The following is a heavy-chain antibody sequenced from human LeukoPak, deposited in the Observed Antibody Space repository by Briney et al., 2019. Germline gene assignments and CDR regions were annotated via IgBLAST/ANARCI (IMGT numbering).Heavy chain of an antibody. V-gene: IGHV4-59*01. J-gene: IGHJ3*02. Sequence: SETLSLTCTVSGGSISSYYWSWIRQPPGKGLEWIGYIFCSGSTNYNPSLKSRVTISVDTSKNQFSLKLSSVTAADTAVYYCARDGDDDYYDAFDIWGQGTMVTVSS. CDR1: GGSISSYY. CDR2: IFCSGST. D-gene: IGHD4-17*01. CDR3: ARDGDDDYYDAFDI.